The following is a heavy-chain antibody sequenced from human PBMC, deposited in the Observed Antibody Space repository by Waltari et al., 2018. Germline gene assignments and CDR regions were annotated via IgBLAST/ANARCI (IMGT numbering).Heavy chain of an antibody. V-gene: IGHV4-38-2*02. CDR2: ILHTGTT. J-gene: IGHJ5*02. Sequence: QGQLQESGPGPGNPSEPLSPTLPVLGYSLSSGHYWGWIRQPPGKGLEWIGSILHTGTTYNNPSLKSRVTISIDTSKNQFSLKLNSVTAADTAVYYCARGFDPWGQGTLVTVSS. CDR1: GYSLSSGHY. CDR3: ARGFDP.